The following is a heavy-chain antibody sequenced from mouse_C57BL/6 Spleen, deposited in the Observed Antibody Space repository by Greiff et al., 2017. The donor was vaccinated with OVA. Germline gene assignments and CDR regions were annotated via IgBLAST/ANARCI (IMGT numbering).Heavy chain of an antibody. Sequence: EVMLVESGGGLVQPGGSLSLSCAASGFTFTDYYMSWVRQPPGKALEWLGFIRNKANGYTTEYSASVKGRFTISRDNSQSILYLQMNALRAEDSATYYCARYGSSFDYWGQGTTLTVSS. J-gene: IGHJ2*01. CDR3: ARYGSSFDY. CDR2: IRNKANGYTT. CDR1: GFTFTDYY. D-gene: IGHD1-1*01. V-gene: IGHV7-3*01.